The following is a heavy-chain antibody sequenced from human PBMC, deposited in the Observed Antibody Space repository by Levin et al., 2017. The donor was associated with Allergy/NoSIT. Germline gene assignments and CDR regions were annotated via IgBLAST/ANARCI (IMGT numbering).Heavy chain of an antibody. V-gene: IGHV1-2*02. CDR3: ASAGMSGGSGSYFDY. CDR1: GYTFTGYY. D-gene: IGHD3-16*01. J-gene: IGHJ4*02. CDR2: INPNSGGT. Sequence: VASVKVSCKASGYTFTGYYMHWVRQAPGQGLEWMGWINPNSGGTNYAQNFQGRVTMTRDTSISTAYMELSRLRSDDTAVYYCASAGMSGGSGSYFDYWGQGTLVTVSS.